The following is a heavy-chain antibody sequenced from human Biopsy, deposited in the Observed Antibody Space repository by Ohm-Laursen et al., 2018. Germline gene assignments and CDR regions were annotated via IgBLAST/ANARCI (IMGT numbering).Heavy chain of an antibody. J-gene: IGHJ6*02. V-gene: IGHV1-69*04. Sequence: GPSVKLSCKASGDTFTTSAISWARQVPGQGLDWMGRIIPILGTVDYGQNFQGRVTIRADTSTTFLELTSLRYDDTAVYYCASGDIGGMGLNVWGLGTTVTVSS. CDR3: ASGDIGGMGLNV. CDR1: GDTFTTSA. CDR2: IIPILGTV. D-gene: IGHD3-10*01.